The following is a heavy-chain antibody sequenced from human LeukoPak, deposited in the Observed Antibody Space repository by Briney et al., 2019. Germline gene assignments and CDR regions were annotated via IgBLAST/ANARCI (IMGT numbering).Heavy chain of an antibody. CDR1: GFTFSDYY. J-gene: IGHJ4*02. CDR3: ARGSTNYYDSSGYYPA. V-gene: IGHV3-11*04. D-gene: IGHD3-22*01. CDR2: ISSSGTTV. Sequence: GGSLRLSCAASGFTFSDYYMSWIRQAPGKGLEWVSYISSSGTTVYYADSVKGRFTISRDNAKNSLYLQMNSLRAEDTAVYYCARGSTNYYDSSGYYPAWGQGTLVTVSS.